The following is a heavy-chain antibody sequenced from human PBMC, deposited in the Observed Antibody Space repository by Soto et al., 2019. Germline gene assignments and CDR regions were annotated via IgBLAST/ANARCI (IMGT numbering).Heavy chain of an antibody. CDR3: ARGTNHDFWSVYADNWFDP. Sequence: SQTLSLTCVISGDSVSSNSAAWNWIRQSPSRGLEWLGRTYYRSKWYNDYAVSVKSRITINPDTSKNQFSLQLNSVTPEDTAVYYCARGTNHDFWSVYADNWFDPWGQGTLVTVSS. CDR2: TYYRSKWYN. CDR1: GDSVSSNSAA. V-gene: IGHV6-1*01. D-gene: IGHD3-3*01. J-gene: IGHJ5*02.